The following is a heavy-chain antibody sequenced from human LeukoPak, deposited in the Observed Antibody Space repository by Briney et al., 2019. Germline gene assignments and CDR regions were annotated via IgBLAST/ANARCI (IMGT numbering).Heavy chain of an antibody. J-gene: IGHJ4*02. CDR1: GGTFSSYA. CDR3: AVSIAAAVLLPLIDY. D-gene: IGHD6-13*01. CDR2: IIPIFGTA. Sequence: SVKVSCKASGGTFSSYAISWVRQAPGQGLEWMGGIIPIFGTANYAQKFQGRVTITADKSTSIAYMELSSLRSEDTAVYYCAVSIAAAVLLPLIDYWGQGTLVTVSS. V-gene: IGHV1-69*06.